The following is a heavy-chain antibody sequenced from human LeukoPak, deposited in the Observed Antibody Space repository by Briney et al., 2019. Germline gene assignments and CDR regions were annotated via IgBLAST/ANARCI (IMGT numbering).Heavy chain of an antibody. CDR2: INHSGST. D-gene: IGHD2-2*01. Sequence: SETLSLTCAVYGGSFSGYYWSWIRQPPGKGLEWIGEINHSGSTNYNPSLKSRVTISVDTSKNQFSLKLSSVTAADTAVYYCARGRVRYCSSTSCYVRGPYYFDYWGQGTLVTVSS. CDR3: ARGRVRYCSSTSCYVRGPYYFDY. V-gene: IGHV4-34*01. J-gene: IGHJ4*02. CDR1: GGSFSGYY.